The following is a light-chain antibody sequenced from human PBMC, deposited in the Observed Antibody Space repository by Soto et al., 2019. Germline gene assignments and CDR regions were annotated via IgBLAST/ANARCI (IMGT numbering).Light chain of an antibody. Sequence: EIVITQSPATLSVSPGARATLSCRASQSVNSNIVWYQQKPGQAPSVLIYGASTRATGIPARFSGILYGTEGTISISSLKSEDGAVYDGQQYQLWPRAFGRGTKVDTK. V-gene: IGKV3-15*01. CDR3: QQYQLWPRA. J-gene: IGKJ1*01. CDR1: QSVNSN. CDR2: GAS.